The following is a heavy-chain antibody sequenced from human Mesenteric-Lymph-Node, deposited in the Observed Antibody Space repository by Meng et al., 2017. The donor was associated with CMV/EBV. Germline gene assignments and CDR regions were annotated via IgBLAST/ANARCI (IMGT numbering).Heavy chain of an antibody. CDR1: GLTFSDHY. D-gene: IGHD1-26*01. CDR3: ARDSGSFSASWYFDL. CDR2: ISSGASTI. V-gene: IGHV3-11*04. J-gene: IGHJ2*01. Sequence: SGLTFSDHYMSLIRQAPGKGLEWLSYISSGASTIYDADSVKGRFTVSRDNTKKSLYLQMNNLRAEDTAVYYCARDSGSFSASWYFDLWGRGTLVTVSS.